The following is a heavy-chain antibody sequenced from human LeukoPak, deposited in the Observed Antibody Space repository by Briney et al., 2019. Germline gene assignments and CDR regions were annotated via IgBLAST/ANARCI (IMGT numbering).Heavy chain of an antibody. J-gene: IGHJ4*02. Sequence: HPGGSLRLSCAASGFTFDDYAMHWVRQAPGKGLEWVSGISWNSGSIGYADSVKGRFTISRDNAKNSLYLQMNSLRAEDMALYYCAKGIEQQLVEPFDYWGQGTLVTVSS. D-gene: IGHD6-13*01. CDR2: ISWNSGSI. CDR1: GFTFDDYA. CDR3: AKGIEQQLVEPFDY. V-gene: IGHV3-9*03.